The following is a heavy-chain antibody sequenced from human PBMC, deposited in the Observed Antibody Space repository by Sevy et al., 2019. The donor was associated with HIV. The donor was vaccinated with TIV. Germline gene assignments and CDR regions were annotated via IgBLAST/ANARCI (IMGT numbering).Heavy chain of an antibody. V-gene: IGHV5-51*01. CDR2: IYPGDSDI. J-gene: IGHJ3*02. Sequence: GESLKISCKGSGYSFTKYWIGWVRQMPGKGLEWMGIIYPGDSDIRYSPSFPGQVTFSVDKSISTAYLQWSSLKASDTAMYYCARQILGDSSTWYFVDAFDIWGQGTMVTVSS. CDR3: ARQILGDSSTWYFVDAFDI. D-gene: IGHD2-2*01. CDR1: GYSFTKYW.